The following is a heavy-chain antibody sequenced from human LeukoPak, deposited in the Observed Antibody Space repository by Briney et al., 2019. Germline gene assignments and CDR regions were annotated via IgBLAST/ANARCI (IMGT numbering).Heavy chain of an antibody. CDR1: GYTFSDYY. V-gene: IGHV1-2*02. D-gene: IGHD6-19*01. CDR2: INPNSGDT. Sequence: ASVKVSCKASGYTFSDYYMHWVRQAPGLGLEWMGWINPNSGDTNYAQRFQGRVTMTSDTSITTAYMELSRLRSDDTAMYFCARGSSGWYVDYWGQGTLVPVSS. CDR3: ARGSSGWYVDY. J-gene: IGHJ4*02.